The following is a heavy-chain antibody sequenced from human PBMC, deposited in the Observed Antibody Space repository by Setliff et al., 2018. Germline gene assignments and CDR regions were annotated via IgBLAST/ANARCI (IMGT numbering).Heavy chain of an antibody. CDR1: GGSFSGYY. Sequence: LSLTCAVYGGSFSGYYWSWIRQPPGKGLEWIGEINHSGITNYNPSLKSRVTMSVDTSKNQFSLKLNSLTAADTAVYYCARIKWFGETDCFDSWGQGTLVTVSS. CDR2: INHSGIT. V-gene: IGHV4-34*01. J-gene: IGHJ5*01. CDR3: ARIKWFGETDCFDS. D-gene: IGHD3-10*01.